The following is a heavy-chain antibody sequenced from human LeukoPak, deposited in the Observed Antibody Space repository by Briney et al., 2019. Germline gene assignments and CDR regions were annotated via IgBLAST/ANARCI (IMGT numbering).Heavy chain of an antibody. Sequence: SETLSLTCSVSAFSISSGFYWGWIRQPPGKGLEWIGSIFHSGSTYYNSSLESRVTVSVDTSKNQFSLKLSSVTAADTAVYYCARHRYCSGGSCYSGSYYYYMDVWGKGTTVTISS. V-gene: IGHV4-38-2*02. D-gene: IGHD2-15*01. CDR1: AFSISSGFY. CDR2: IFHSGST. CDR3: ARHRYCSGGSCYSGSYYYYMDV. J-gene: IGHJ6*03.